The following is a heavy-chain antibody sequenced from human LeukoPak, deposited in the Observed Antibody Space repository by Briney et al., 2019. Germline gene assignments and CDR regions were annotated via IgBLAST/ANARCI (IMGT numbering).Heavy chain of an antibody. D-gene: IGHD2-21*01. J-gene: IGHJ4*02. CDR1: GFSVSDNF. V-gene: IGHV3-66*02. Sequence: GGSLRLSCAASGFSVSDNFMSWVRQAPGKGLEWVSLIDKGDNTYYADSVKGRFIVSRDNSNNTLYLQMNSLRLEDTAVYYCARDAFRAVMGYWGQGTLVSVSS. CDR3: ARDAFRAVMGY. CDR2: IDKGDNT.